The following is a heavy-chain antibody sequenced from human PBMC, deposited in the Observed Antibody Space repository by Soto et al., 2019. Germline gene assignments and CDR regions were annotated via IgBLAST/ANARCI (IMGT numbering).Heavy chain of an antibody. D-gene: IGHD5-12*01. CDR1: GYSFTSYW. CDR3: ARSPREDRVATFSSRPFEI. Sequence: GESLKISCKGSGYSFTSYWISWVRQMPGKGLEWMGRIDPSDSYTNYSPSFQGHVTISAAKSISTAYLQWSSLKASDTAMYYCARSPREDRVATFSSRPFEIWGQGTMGTVSS. CDR2: IDPSDSYT. J-gene: IGHJ3*02. V-gene: IGHV5-10-1*01.